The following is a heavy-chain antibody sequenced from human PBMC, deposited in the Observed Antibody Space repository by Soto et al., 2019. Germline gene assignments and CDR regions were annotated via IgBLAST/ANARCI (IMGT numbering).Heavy chain of an antibody. CDR2: ISSSGDYI. V-gene: IGHV3-21*01. D-gene: IGHD6-6*01. CDR3: ARPRPSIAAF. J-gene: IGHJ4*02. Sequence: EVQLVESGGGLVKPGGSLRLSCAASGFTFSSYSMNWVRQAPGKGLYWVSSISSSGDYIYYADSVKGRFTISRDNARNSLYMQMDSLRDEDTAVYYCARPRPSIAAFWGKGTQVTVSS. CDR1: GFTFSSYS.